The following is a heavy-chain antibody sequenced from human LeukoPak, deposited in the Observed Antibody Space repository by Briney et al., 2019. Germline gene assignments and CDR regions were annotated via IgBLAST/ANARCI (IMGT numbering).Heavy chain of an antibody. CDR1: GFTFTTYW. D-gene: IGHD6-19*01. CDR3: VRDHQWREGTF. CDR2: IKEDGSEK. Sequence: GGSLRLSCAASGFTFTTYWMTWVRQAPGKGLEWVANIKEDGSEKKYVDSVKGRFTISRDNAKNSLYLQMNSLRAEDTAVYYCVRDHQWREGTFWGQGTLVTVPS. V-gene: IGHV3-7*04. J-gene: IGHJ4*02.